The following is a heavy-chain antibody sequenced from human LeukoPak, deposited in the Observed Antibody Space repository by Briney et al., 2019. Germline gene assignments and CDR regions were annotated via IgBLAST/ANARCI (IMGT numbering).Heavy chain of an antibody. D-gene: IGHD4-17*01. V-gene: IGHV3-21*01. J-gene: IGHJ4*02. CDR3: ARDEEGYGDYGID. CDR2: ISSSSSYI. Sequence: GGSLRLSCAASGFTLSSFEMNWVRQAPGKGLEWVSSISSSSSYIYYADSVKGRFTISRDNSKNTLYLQMNSLRAEDTAVYYCARDEEGYGDYGIDWGQGTLVTVSS. CDR1: GFTLSSFE.